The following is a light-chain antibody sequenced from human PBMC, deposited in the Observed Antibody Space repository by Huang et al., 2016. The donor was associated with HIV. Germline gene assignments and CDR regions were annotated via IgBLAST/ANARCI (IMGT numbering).Light chain of an antibody. J-gene: IGKJ2*01. V-gene: IGKV3-20*01. CDR3: QHYGSSPGYT. CDR2: GAS. Sequence: EIVLTQSPGTLSLSPGERATLSCRASQSVSSSYLAWYQQKPGQAPRLLIYGASSRAVGIPDRFSGSGSGTDFTLTISRLEPEDFSVYFCQHYGSSPGYTFGQGTKLEIK. CDR1: QSVSSSY.